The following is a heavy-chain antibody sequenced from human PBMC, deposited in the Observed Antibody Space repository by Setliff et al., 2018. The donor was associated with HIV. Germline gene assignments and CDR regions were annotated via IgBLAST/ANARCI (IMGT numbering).Heavy chain of an antibody. J-gene: IGHJ2*01. CDR3: ARGVHSGGSGWYNWYFDL. CDR1: GGTFSRHA. D-gene: IGHD6-19*01. V-gene: IGHV1-69*06. CDR2: TIPTFDTA. Sequence: ASVKVSCKASGGTFSRHAFSWVRQAPGQGLEWMGGTIPTFDTANYAQKFQGRVTITADKSTNTVYMELNSLRSEDTAMYYCARGVHSGGSGWYNWYFDLWGRGTLVTVSS.